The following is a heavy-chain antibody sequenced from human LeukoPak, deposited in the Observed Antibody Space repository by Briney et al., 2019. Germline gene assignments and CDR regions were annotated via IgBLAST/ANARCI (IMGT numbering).Heavy chain of an antibody. CDR2: INHSGST. D-gene: IGHD3-22*01. J-gene: IGHJ5*02. Sequence: SETLSLTCAVYGGSFSGYYWSWIRQPPGKGLEWIGEINHSGSTNYNPSLKSRVTISVDTSKNQFSLKLSSVTAADTAVYYCARAKYDSSSSWRRGTKNWFDPWGQGTLVTVSS. CDR3: ARAKYDSSSSWRRGTKNWFDP. V-gene: IGHV4-34*01. CDR1: GGSFSGYY.